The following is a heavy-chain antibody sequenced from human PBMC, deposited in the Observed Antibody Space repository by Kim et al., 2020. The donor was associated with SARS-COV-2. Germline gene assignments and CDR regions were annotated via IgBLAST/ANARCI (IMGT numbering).Heavy chain of an antibody. D-gene: IGHD6-13*01. Sequence: GGSLRLSCAASGFTFSSYGMHWVRQAPGKGLEWVAVISYDGSNKYYADSVKGRFTISRDNSKNTLYLQMNSLRAEDTAVYYCAKDQRQQVYYFDYWGQGT. V-gene: IGHV3-30*18. CDR3: AKDQRQQVYYFDY. CDR2: ISYDGSNK. J-gene: IGHJ4*02. CDR1: GFTFSSYG.